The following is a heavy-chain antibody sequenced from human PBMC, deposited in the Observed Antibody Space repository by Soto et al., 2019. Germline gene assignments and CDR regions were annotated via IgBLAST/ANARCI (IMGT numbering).Heavy chain of an antibody. Sequence: EVQLVESGGGLVKPGGSLRLSCAASGFTFSSYSMNWVRQAPGKGLEWVSSISSSSSYIYYADSVKGRFTISRDNAKNSLYLQMNSLRAEDTAVYYCTTPMDHYIAVSDYWGQGTLVTVSS. D-gene: IGHD6-19*01. CDR2: ISSSSSYI. J-gene: IGHJ4*02. V-gene: IGHV3-21*01. CDR3: TTPMDHYIAVSDY. CDR1: GFTFSSYS.